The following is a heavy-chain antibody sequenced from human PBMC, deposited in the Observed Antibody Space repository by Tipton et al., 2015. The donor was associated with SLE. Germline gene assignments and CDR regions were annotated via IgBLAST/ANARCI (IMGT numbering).Heavy chain of an antibody. D-gene: IGHD2-15*01. CDR1: GYSISSGYY. CDR3: VLLELPLGYCSGGSCPDAVDI. J-gene: IGHJ3*02. CDR2: IYHSGST. Sequence: LRLSCAVSGYSISSGYYWGWIRQPPGGGLEWIGSIYHSGSTYYNPSLKSRVTISVDTSKNQFSLKLSSVTAADTAVYYCVLLELPLGYCSGGSCPDAVDIWGQGTMVTVSS. V-gene: IGHV4-38-2*01.